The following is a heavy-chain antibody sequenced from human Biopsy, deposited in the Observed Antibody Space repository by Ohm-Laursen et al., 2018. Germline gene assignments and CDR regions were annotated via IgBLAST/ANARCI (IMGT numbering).Heavy chain of an antibody. CDR3: ARESSTSGRVRVDS. CDR2: IKQDGSEE. Sequence: GSLRLSCAASGFTFGSYWMTWVRQAPGKGLEWVANIKQDGSEEYYVDSVKGRFTISRDNANNSLYLQVNSLRAEDTAVYFCARESSTSGRVRVDSRGQGTLVTVSS. V-gene: IGHV3-7*01. CDR1: GFTFGSYW. J-gene: IGHJ5*01. D-gene: IGHD2-2*01.